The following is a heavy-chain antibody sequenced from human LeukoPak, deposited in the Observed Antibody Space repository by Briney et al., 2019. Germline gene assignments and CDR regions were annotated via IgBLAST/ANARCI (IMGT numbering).Heavy chain of an antibody. J-gene: IGHJ4*02. D-gene: IGHD2-21*02. Sequence: GGSLRLSCAASGFTFSSYGMNWVRQAPGKGPEWISYISRSGATIYYADSVKGRFTISRDNAKNSLYLQMSSLGAENTAIYYCSRDRGGGDIYFDYWGQGTLVTVSS. CDR2: ISRSGATI. V-gene: IGHV3-48*03. CDR1: GFTFSSYG. CDR3: SRDRGGGDIYFDY.